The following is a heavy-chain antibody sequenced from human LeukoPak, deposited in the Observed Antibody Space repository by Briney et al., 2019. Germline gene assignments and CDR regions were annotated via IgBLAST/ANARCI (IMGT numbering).Heavy chain of an antibody. CDR1: GGSISNYY. Sequence: PSETLSLTCTVSGGSISNYYWGWIRQPPGKGLEWIGYIYYSGSTNYNPSLKSRVTISVDTSKNQFSLNLSSVTAADTVMYYCARDRSPEGYYDSSHWDYYHGMDVWGQGTTVTVSS. V-gene: IGHV4-59*01. J-gene: IGHJ6*02. CDR3: ARDRSPEGYYDSSHWDYYHGMDV. D-gene: IGHD3-22*01. CDR2: IYYSGST.